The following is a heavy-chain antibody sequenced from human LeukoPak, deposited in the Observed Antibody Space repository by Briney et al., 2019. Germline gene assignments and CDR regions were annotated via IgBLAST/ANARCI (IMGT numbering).Heavy chain of an antibody. CDR2: IYRGGST. D-gene: IGHD4-17*01. V-gene: IGHV3-53*01. J-gene: IGHJ4*02. Sequence: GGSLRLSYAASGFTVSNNYMSWVRQAPGKGLEWVSVIYRGGSTYYADSVKGRFTVSRDNSKNTLYLQMNNLKAEDTAVYYCVAPYGDYVSGYDYWGQGTLVTVSS. CDR3: VAPYGDYVSGYDY. CDR1: GFTVSNNY.